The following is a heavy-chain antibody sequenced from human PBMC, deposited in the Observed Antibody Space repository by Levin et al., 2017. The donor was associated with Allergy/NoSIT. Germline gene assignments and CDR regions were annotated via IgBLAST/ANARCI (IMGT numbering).Heavy chain of an antibody. Sequence: ASVKVSCKASGYTFTAYYIHWVRQAPGQGPEWMGWINPNSVATNYAQKFQGRVTMTRDTSIRTAYMELSRLRSDDTAVYYCARDGDIKGWNFFDYWGQGTLVTVSS. J-gene: IGHJ4*02. V-gene: IGHV1-2*02. D-gene: IGHD2-15*01. CDR3: ARDGDIKGWNFFDY. CDR2: INPNSVAT. CDR1: GYTFTAYY.